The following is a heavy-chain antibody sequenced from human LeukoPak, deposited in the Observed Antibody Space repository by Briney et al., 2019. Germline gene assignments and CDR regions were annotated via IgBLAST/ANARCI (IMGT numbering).Heavy chain of an antibody. CDR1: GYTFTGYY. V-gene: IGHV1-18*04. Sequence: ASVKVSCKASGYTFTGYYVHWVRQAPGQGLEWMGWISAYNGNTNYAQKLQGRVTMTTDTSTSTAYMELRSLRSDDTAVYYCARDAASDTSSYVVDVRSPYDYWGQGTLVTVSS. D-gene: IGHD3-22*01. CDR2: ISAYNGNT. CDR3: ARDAASDTSSYVVDVRSPYDY. J-gene: IGHJ4*02.